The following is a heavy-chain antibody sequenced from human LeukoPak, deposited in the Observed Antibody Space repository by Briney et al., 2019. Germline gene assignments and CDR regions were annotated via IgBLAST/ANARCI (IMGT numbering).Heavy chain of an antibody. J-gene: IGHJ4*02. Sequence: GGSLRLSCAASGFTFSSYSMNWVRQAPGKGLEWVSYISSSSSTIYYADSVKGRFTISRDNAKNSLYLQMNSLRAEDTAVYYCARDSPPRAVNYWGQGTLVTVSS. CDR3: ARDSPPRAVNY. CDR2: ISSSSSTI. D-gene: IGHD1-26*01. V-gene: IGHV3-48*04. CDR1: GFTFSSYS.